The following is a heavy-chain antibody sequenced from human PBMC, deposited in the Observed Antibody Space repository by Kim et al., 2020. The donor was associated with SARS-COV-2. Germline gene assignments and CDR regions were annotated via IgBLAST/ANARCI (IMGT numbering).Heavy chain of an antibody. D-gene: IGHD1-26*01. CDR1: GVTVSSNF. Sequence: GGSLRLSCAASGVTVSSNFMTWVRQAPGKGLEWVSFIYSGARTTYADSLKGRFTISRHNAKNTEYLLMNRLRPEDTAVYYCASSRYYGSNLSFDYWGQGTLVTVSS. J-gene: IGHJ4*02. CDR2: IYSGART. V-gene: IGHV3-53*04. CDR3: ASSRYYGSNLSFDY.